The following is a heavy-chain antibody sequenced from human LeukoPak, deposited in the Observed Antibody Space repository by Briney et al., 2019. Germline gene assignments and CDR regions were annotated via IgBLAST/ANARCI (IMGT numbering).Heavy chain of an antibody. CDR1: GASINGYF. D-gene: IGHD1-26*01. V-gene: IGHV4-59*01. Sequence: PSETLSLTCSVSGASINGYFWNWVRQTPEKGLEWIGYVSHTGATTINPTLKSRVSITIDTSKSAISLSMTSVTAADSALYYCARDRRGSYYTFDLWGPGTIAPVS. CDR2: VSHTGAT. CDR3: ARDRRGSYYTFDL. J-gene: IGHJ3*01.